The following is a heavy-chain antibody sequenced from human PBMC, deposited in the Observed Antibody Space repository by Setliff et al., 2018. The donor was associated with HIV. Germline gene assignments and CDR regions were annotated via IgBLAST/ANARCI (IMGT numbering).Heavy chain of an antibody. CDR3: ARDLTSNSNCFEP. D-gene: IGHD4-4*01. CDR1: GDSITNDDYY. J-gene: IGHJ5*02. CDR2: IHYNGRT. V-gene: IGHV4-39*02. Sequence: PSETLSLTCTVSGDSITNDDYYWGWIRQPPGKGLEWIAIIHYNGRTYYDPSLKSRVTIFVDTSKTQFYLKLRSVTASDTAVYYCARDLTSNSNCFEPWGQGTQVTVSS.